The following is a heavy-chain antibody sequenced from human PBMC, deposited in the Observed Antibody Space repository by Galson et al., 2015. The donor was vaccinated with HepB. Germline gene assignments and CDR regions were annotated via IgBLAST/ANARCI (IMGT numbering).Heavy chain of an antibody. CDR2: TYYRSKWYF. CDR1: GDSVSSKSAI. V-gene: IGHV6-1*01. Sequence: CAISGDSVSSKSAIWNWIRQSPSRGLEWLGRTYYRSKWYFHYADSVRGRITINPDTPKNQFSLQLNSVTPEDTAMYYCARLDPGGDSWLLNYFDYWGQGTLVTVSP. CDR3: ARLDPGGDSWLLNYFDY. D-gene: IGHD6-13*01. J-gene: IGHJ4*02.